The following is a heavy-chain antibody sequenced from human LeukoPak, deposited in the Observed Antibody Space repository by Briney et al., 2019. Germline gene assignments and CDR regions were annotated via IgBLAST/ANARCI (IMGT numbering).Heavy chain of an antibody. J-gene: IGHJ6*02. D-gene: IGHD2-2*01. Sequence: GESLKISCNASGYTFTNYWIAWVRQMPGKGLEWMGSIYPGDSDTSYSPSFQGQATISADKSINTAYLQWTSLKASDIAMYYCARGGCGSSTCNYSMDVWGQGTTVTVAS. CDR3: ARGGCGSSTCNYSMDV. CDR2: IYPGDSDT. V-gene: IGHV5-51*01. CDR1: GYTFTNYW.